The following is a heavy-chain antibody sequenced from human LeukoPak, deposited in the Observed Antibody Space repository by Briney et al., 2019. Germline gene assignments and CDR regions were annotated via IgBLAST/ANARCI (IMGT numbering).Heavy chain of an antibody. CDR3: AGAVDGSGSYLVDY. CDR2: VYSGGST. V-gene: IGHV3-53*01. CDR1: GVTVSSNY. D-gene: IGHD3-10*01. J-gene: IGHJ4*02. Sequence: PGGSLRLSCTVSGVTVSSNYMSWVRQAPGKGLEWVSVVYSGGSTYYADSVKGRFTISRDNSKNTLYLQMNSLRAEDTAVYYCAGAVDGSGSYLVDYWGQGTLVTVSS.